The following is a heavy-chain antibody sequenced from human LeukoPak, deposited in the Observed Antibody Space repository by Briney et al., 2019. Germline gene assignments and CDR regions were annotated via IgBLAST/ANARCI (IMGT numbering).Heavy chain of an antibody. D-gene: IGHD3-22*01. V-gene: IGHV3-21*01. Sequence: PGGSLRLSCAASGFTFSSYSMNWVRQAPGKGLEGVSSISSSSSYIYYADSVKGRFTISRDNAKNSLYLQMNSLRAEDTAVYYCARSGYYYDSSGPSRPLDYWGQGTLVTVSS. CDR2: ISSSSSYI. CDR3: ARSGYYYDSSGPSRPLDY. J-gene: IGHJ4*02. CDR1: GFTFSSYS.